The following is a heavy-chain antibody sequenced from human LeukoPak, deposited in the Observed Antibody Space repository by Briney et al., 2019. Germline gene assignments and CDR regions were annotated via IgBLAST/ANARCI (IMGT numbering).Heavy chain of an antibody. J-gene: IGHJ1*01. CDR1: GFTFSSHG. Sequence: PGGTLRLSCAASGFTFSSHGMNWVRQAPGEGLEWVSGISPSGGITYYTDSVKGRFTISRDNSKNTVSLQMNSLRGDDTAVYYCAKDDAWGRYKDWGQGTLVTVS. D-gene: IGHD3-16*01. CDR2: ISPSGGIT. V-gene: IGHV3-23*01. CDR3: AKDDAWGRYKD.